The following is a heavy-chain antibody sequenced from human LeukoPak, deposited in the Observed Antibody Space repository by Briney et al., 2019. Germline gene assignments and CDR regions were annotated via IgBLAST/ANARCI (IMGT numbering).Heavy chain of an antibody. V-gene: IGHV3-9*01. CDR1: GFTFDDYA. D-gene: IGHD6-19*01. J-gene: IGHJ4*02. Sequence: GGSLRLSCAASGFTFDDYAMPWVRQAPGKGLEWVSGISWNSGSIGYADSVKGRFTISRDNAKNSLYLQMNSLRAEDTALYYCAKDRHSSGQKSIFDYWGQGTLVTVSS. CDR3: AKDRHSSGQKSIFDY. CDR2: ISWNSGSI.